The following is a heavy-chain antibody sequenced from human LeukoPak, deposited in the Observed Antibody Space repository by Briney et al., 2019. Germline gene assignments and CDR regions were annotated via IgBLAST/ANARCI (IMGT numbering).Heavy chain of an antibody. D-gene: IGHD3-22*01. CDR1: GGSISSSSYY. J-gene: IGHJ4*02. CDR3: ARGANYYDSSGQSYFDY. Sequence: PSETLSLTCTVSGGSISSSSYYWGWIRQPPGKGLEWIGSIYYSGSTYYNPSLKSRVTISVDTSKNQFSLKLSSVTAADTAVYYCARGANYYDSSGQSYFDYWGQGTLVTVFS. V-gene: IGHV4-39*07. CDR2: IYYSGST.